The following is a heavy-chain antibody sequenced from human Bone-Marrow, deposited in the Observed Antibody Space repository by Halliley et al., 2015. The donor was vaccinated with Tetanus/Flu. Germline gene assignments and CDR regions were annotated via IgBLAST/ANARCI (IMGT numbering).Heavy chain of an antibody. D-gene: IGHD5-18*01. Sequence: SLRLSCVASGFSFSNHAIHWVRQAPGKGLEWVASIWYDETHKNYVDSVKGRFTISRDNSKNTLYLQMNSLSAEDTAVYCCARDPVATAMAFFDYWGQGTLVTVSS. CDR3: ARDPVATAMAFFDY. CDR2: IWYDETHK. CDR1: GFSFSNHA. J-gene: IGHJ4*02. V-gene: IGHV3-33*01.